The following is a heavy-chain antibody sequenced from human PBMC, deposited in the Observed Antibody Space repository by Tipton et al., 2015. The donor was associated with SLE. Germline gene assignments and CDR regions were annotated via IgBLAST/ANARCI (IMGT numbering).Heavy chain of an antibody. V-gene: IGHV4-31*11. CDR3: AGVFSLAYYYYMDV. CDR1: GYSISSGYY. CDR2: IYYSGST. D-gene: IGHD3-3*02. J-gene: IGHJ6*03. Sequence: TLSLTCAVSGYSISSGYYWSWIRQHPGKGLEWIGYIYYSGSTYYNPSLKSRVTISVDTSKNHFSLKLSSVTAADTAVYYCAGVFSLAYYYYMDVWGKGTTVTVSS.